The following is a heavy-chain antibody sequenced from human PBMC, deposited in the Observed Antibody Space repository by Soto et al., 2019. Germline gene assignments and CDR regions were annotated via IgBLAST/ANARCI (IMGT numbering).Heavy chain of an antibody. Sequence: QVQLQQWGAGLLKPSETLSLTGAVYGGSFSGYYWSWIRQPPGKGLEWIGEINHSGSTNYNPSLTSRVTISVDTSKNQCSLTLSSVNAADTAVYYCARRQLWLRGWFDPWGQGTLVTVSS. CDR3: ARRQLWLRGWFDP. J-gene: IGHJ5*02. D-gene: IGHD3-10*01. CDR2: INHSGST. V-gene: IGHV4-34*01. CDR1: GGSFSGYY.